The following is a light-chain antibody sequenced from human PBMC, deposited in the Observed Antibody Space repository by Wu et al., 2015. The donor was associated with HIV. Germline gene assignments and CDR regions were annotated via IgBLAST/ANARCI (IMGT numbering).Light chain of an antibody. CDR3: QQYNFWPT. CDR2: ESS. J-gene: IGKJ4*01. Sequence: ESVLTQSPGTLSLSPGERATLSCRASHSVDSNSLAWYQLKPGQAPRLVMSESSSRATGVPDRFSGSGSGTEFTLTISSLQSEDFAVYYCQQYNFWPTFGGGTKVEIK. V-gene: IGKV3-20*01. CDR1: HSVDSNS.